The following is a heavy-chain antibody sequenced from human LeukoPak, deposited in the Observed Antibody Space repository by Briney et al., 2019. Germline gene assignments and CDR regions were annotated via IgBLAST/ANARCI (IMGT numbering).Heavy chain of an antibody. CDR3: ARVVTGRSSWCYFDY. CDR1: GFTFSSYS. CDR2: ISGSSSYI. Sequence: GGSLRLSCAASGFTFSSYSMIWVRQAPGKGLEWVSSISGSSSYIYYADSVKGRFTISRDNAKNSLYLQMNSLRAEDTAVYYCARVVTGRSSWCYFDYWGQGTLVTVSS. V-gene: IGHV3-21*01. D-gene: IGHD6-13*01. J-gene: IGHJ4*02.